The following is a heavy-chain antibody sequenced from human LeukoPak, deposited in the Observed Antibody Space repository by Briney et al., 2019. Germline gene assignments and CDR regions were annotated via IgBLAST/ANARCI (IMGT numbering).Heavy chain of an antibody. CDR1: GFTFSRSW. CDR2: IKQDGTSK. J-gene: IGHJ4*02. V-gene: IGHV3-7*02. Sequence: PGGSLRLSCAASGFTFSRSWMGWVRQAPGKGLEWVANIKQDGTSKYYVDSVMGRFTISRDNAENSVYLQMNSLSAGDTAVYYCARNGDYCFDLWGSGTRVTVSS. CDR3: ARNGDYCFDL. D-gene: IGHD2-21*01.